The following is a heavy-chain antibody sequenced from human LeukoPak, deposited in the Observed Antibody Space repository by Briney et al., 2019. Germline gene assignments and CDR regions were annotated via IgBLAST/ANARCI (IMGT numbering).Heavy chain of an antibody. J-gene: IGHJ4*02. CDR3: ARQASGIFCNQDPHYFDY. CDR1: GGSISSSSYY. D-gene: IGHD2-15*01. CDR2: IYYSGSA. V-gene: IGHV4-39*01. Sequence: SETLSLTCTVSGGSISSSSYYWGWIRQPPGKGLEWIGSIYYSGSAYYNPSLKSRVTISVDTSKNQFSLKLSSVTAADTAVYYCARQASGIFCNQDPHYFDYWGQGTLVTVSS.